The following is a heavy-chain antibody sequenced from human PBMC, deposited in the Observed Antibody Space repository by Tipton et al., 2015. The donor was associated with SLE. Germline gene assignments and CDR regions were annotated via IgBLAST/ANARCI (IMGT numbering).Heavy chain of an antibody. Sequence: QSGAEVKKPGASVKVSCKASGYTFTSYDINWVRQATGQGLEWMGWMNPNSGSTGYAQKFQGGVTMTRDTSINTAYMELRSLRSEDTAVYFCARGRYSGRRDFDLWGRGTLVTVSS. D-gene: IGHD5-12*01. CDR2: MNPNSGST. J-gene: IGHJ2*01. CDR3: ARGRYSGRRDFDL. CDR1: GYTFTSYD. V-gene: IGHV1-8*01.